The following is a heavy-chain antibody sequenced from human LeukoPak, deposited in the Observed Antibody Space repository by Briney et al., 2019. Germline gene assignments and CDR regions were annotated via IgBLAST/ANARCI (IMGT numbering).Heavy chain of an antibody. CDR1: GFTFSSYA. Sequence: GGSLRLSCAASGFTFSSYAMHWVRQAPGKGLEWVGRIKSKTDGGTTDYAAPVKGRFTISRDDSKNTLYLQMNSLKTEDTAVYYCTTRNYYDSSGYYRARYYYYYMDVWGKGTTVTVSS. V-gene: IGHV3-15*01. J-gene: IGHJ6*03. CDR2: IKSKTDGGTT. D-gene: IGHD3-22*01. CDR3: TTRNYYDSSGYYRARYYYYYMDV.